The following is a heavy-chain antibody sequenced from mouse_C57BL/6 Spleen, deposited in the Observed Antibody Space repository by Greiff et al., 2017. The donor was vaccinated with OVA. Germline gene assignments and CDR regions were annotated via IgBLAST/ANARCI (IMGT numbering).Heavy chain of an antibody. J-gene: IGHJ3*01. Sequence: GGGLVQPKGSLELSCAASGFSFNTYAMNWVRQAPGKGLEWVARIRSKSNNYATYYADSVKDRFTISRDDSESMLYLQMNNLKTEDTAMYYCVREDYDYDSWFAYWGQGTLVTVSA. CDR3: VREDYDYDSWFAY. D-gene: IGHD2-4*01. V-gene: IGHV10-1*01. CDR2: IRSKSNNYAT. CDR1: GFSFNTYA.